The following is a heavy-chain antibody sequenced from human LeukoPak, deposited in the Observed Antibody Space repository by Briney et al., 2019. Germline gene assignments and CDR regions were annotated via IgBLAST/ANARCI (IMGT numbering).Heavy chain of an antibody. D-gene: IGHD6-19*01. V-gene: IGHV3-15*01. J-gene: IGHJ6*02. CDR1: GFTFSNAW. CDR3: TTDLRRAVAGHGMDV. Sequence: GGSLRLACAASGFTFSNAWMNWVRQTPGKGLEWVGRSKSKADGGTADYAAPLKGRFSISRNDSKNTLYLQMNSLKTEDTAVYYCTTDLRRAVAGHGMDVWGQGTTVTVSS. CDR2: SKSKADGGTA.